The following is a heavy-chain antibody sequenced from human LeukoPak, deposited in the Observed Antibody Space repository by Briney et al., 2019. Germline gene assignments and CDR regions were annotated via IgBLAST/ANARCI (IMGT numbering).Heavy chain of an antibody. D-gene: IGHD2-8*01. CDR2: MSGSGYYT. V-gene: IGHV3-23*01. CDR3: ARMEGQRLYDYCMDV. Sequence: GGSLRLSCAASGFAFSNFAMSWVRQAPGKGLEWVSAMSGSGYYTYYVESVKGRFTISRDNSKNTLYLHMNSLRADDTAVYYCARMEGQRLYDYCMDVWGRGTRVTVSS. J-gene: IGHJ6*03. CDR1: GFAFSNFA.